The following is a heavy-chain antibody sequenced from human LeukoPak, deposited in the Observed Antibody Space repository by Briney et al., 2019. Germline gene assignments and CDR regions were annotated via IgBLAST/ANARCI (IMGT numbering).Heavy chain of an antibody. J-gene: IGHJ4*02. Sequence: PSQTLSLTCTVSGGSISSGGYYWSWIRQHPGKGLEWIGYIYYSGSTYYNPSLKSRLTISVDTSKNQFSLKLSSVTAADTAVYYCARHYCSGGSCYLDPNFDYWGQGTLVTVSS. CDR2: IYYSGST. CDR1: GGSISSGGYY. CDR3: ARHYCSGGSCYLDPNFDY. D-gene: IGHD2-15*01. V-gene: IGHV4-31*03.